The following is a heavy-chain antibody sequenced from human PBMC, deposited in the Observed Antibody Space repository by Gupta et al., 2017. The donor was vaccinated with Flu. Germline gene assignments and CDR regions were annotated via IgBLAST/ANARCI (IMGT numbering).Heavy chain of an antibody. CDR2: ISGSGGST. Sequence: EVQLLESGGGLVQPGGSLRLSCAASGFTFSSSAMSWVRQAPGKGLEWVSAISGSGGSTYYADSVKGRFTISRDNSKNTLYLQMNSLRAEDTAVYYCAKAKEKTDYCSGGSCLTQWGYYYYGMDVWGQGTTVTVYS. CDR3: AKAKEKTDYCSGGSCLTQWGYYYYGMDV. V-gene: IGHV3-23*01. J-gene: IGHJ6*02. CDR1: GFTFSSSA. D-gene: IGHD2-15*01.